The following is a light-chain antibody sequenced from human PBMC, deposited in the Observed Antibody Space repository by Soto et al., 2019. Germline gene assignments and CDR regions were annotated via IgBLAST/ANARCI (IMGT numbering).Light chain of an antibody. V-gene: IGLV1-44*01. CDR3: AAWDESLNAL. CDR2: LND. CDR1: FSNIGDNA. J-gene: IGLJ1*01. Sequence: QSVLTQPPSLSASPGQRGNISGSGSFSNIGDNAVNWYQQLPGAAPKLLIYLNDQRPSAVPDRFSGSKSGTSAFLAISGVQSEDEADYYCAAWDESLNALFGTGPKVTV.